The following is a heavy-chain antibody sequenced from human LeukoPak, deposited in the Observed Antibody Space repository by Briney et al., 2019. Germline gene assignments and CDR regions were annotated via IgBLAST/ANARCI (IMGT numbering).Heavy chain of an antibody. CDR3: ARLVATTGRLYFDY. J-gene: IGHJ4*02. CDR2: IYSGGNT. CDR1: GFTVRRNH. V-gene: IGHV3-53*01. Sequence: PVGSLRLSFAASGFTVRRNHLGLVRQAPGKGLEYVSVIYSGGNTYYAGSVKGRFTISSDNSKNTVYLQMNSLRAEDTAVFYCARLVATTGRLYFDYWGQGTLVTVSS. D-gene: IGHD1-1*01.